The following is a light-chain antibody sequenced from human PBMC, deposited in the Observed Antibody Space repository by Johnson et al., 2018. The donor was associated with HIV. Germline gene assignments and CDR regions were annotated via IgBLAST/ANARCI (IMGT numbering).Light chain of an antibody. J-gene: IGLJ1*01. V-gene: IGLV1-51*01. CDR1: SSNIGNNY. CDR3: GTWDNSLSAPRYF. Sequence: QSVLTQPPSVSAAPGQKVTISCSGSSSNIGNNYVSWYQQLPGTAPKLFIYDNNKRPSGIPDRFSGSKSGTSATLGITGLQTGDEADYYRGTWDNSLSAPRYFFGTGTKVTVL. CDR2: DNN.